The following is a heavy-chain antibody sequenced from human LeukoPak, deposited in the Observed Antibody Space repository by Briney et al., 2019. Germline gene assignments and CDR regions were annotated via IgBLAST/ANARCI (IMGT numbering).Heavy chain of an antibody. CDR1: GGSFSGYY. V-gene: IGHV4-34*01. J-gene: IGHJ6*03. D-gene: IGHD1-1*01. CDR3: ARSYWAGTTTRGYYYYMDV. Sequence: SSETLSLTCAVYGGSFSGYYWTWIRQPPGKGLEWIGEINHRGSTNYNPSLKSRASISVDTSRNQFSLKLSSVTAADTAVYYCARSYWAGTTTRGYYYYMDVWGKGTTVTVSS. CDR2: INHRGST.